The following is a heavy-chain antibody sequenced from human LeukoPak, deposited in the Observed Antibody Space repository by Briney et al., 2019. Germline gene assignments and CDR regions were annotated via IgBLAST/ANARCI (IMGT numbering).Heavy chain of an antibody. CDR1: GGSLSNYY. CDR2: IYYNGST. CDR3: ARLGYCSGDNLYEETLAL. J-gene: IGHJ4*02. V-gene: IGHV4-59*08. Sequence: PSETLSLTCTVSGGSLSNYYWSWIRQPPGKGLEWIGYIYYNGSTNFNPSLKSRVTISLDTSKSQFSLKLSSVTAADTAVYYCARLGYCSGDNLYEETLALWGQGTVVSV. D-gene: IGHD2-15*01.